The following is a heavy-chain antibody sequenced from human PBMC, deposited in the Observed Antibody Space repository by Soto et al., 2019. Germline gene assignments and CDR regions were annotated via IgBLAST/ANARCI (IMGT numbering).Heavy chain of an antibody. CDR2: INRDGSST. V-gene: IGHV3-74*01. D-gene: IGHD6-13*01. CDR3: AREIATTGEYYFEY. Sequence: PVGPLRVSWTASEFTFSSYWRHWVRKTPGKGLVWVSRINRDGSSTNYADSARGRVTISRDNAKNTLYLQVDGLRAEDTAVYYCAREIATTGEYYFEYWGQGILVTVSS. J-gene: IGHJ4*02. CDR1: EFTFSSYW.